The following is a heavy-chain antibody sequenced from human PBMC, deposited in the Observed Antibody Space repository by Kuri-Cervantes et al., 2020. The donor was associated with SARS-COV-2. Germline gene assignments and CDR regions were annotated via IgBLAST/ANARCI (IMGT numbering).Heavy chain of an antibody. D-gene: IGHD6-13*01. CDR1: GFTFSNAW. V-gene: IGHV3-15*05. CDR2: IKSKTDGGTT. J-gene: IGHJ4*02. Sequence: GGSLRLSCAASGFTFSNAWMSWVRQAPGKGLEWVGRIKSKTDGGTTDYAAPVKGRFTISRDDSKNTLYLQMSSLRAEDTAVYYCVKSSYGGSSSWPDYWGQGTLVTVSS. CDR3: VKSSYGGSSSWPDY.